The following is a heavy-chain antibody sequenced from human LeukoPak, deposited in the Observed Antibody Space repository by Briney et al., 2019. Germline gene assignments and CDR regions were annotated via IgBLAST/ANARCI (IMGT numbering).Heavy chain of an antibody. V-gene: IGHV4-59*08. CDR3: ARQAYYSESGSWTGFDY. CDR2: IYRNDNT. CDR1: GGSINGCY. Sequence: SETLSLTCTVSGGSINGCYWSWIRQPPGKGLEWIGYIYRNDNTNYSPSLKSRVTMSVDTSKSQFSLRLSSVTAADTAVYYCARQAYYSESGSWTGFDYWGQGTLVPVSS. D-gene: IGHD3-10*01. J-gene: IGHJ4*02.